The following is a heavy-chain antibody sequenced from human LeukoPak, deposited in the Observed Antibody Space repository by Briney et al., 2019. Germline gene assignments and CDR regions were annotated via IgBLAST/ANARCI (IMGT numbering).Heavy chain of an antibody. V-gene: IGHV3-30*18. CDR1: GFTLSSYG. CDR2: ISYDGSNK. J-gene: IGHJ4*02. CDR3: AKEVVDTAMVYPYFDY. Sequence: PGGSLRLSCAASGFTLSSYGMHWVRQAPGKGLEWVAVISYDGSNKYYADSVKGRFTISRDNSKNTLYLQMNSLRAEDTAVYYCAKEVVDTAMVYPYFDYWGQGTLVTVSS. D-gene: IGHD5-18*01.